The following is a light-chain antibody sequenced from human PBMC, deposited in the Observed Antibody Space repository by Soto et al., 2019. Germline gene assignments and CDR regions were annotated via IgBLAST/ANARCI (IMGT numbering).Light chain of an antibody. CDR2: AAS. CDR1: QGGSAY. V-gene: IGKV1-39*01. J-gene: IGKJ2*01. Sequence: DIQMTQSPSSLSASVGDRVTITCRASQGGSAYLLWYQQRQGRAPKPLIYAASNLLSGVPSRFSGSGSGTNFTLTISSLQPEDFATYYCQQSYRTPHTFGQGTKLETK. CDR3: QQSYRTPHT.